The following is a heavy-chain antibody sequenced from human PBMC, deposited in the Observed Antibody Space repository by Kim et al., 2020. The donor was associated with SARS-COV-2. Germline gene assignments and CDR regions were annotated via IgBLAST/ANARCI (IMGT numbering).Heavy chain of an antibody. CDR3: ARGSYYDILTGATYFDY. D-gene: IGHD3-9*01. CDR1: GFTFSSYA. V-gene: IGHV3-30-3*01. J-gene: IGHJ4*01. CDR2: ISYDGSNK. Sequence: GGSLRLSCAASGFTFSSYAMHWVRQAPGKGLEWVAVISYDGSNKYYADSVKGRFTISRDNSKNTPYLQMNSLRAEDTAVYYCARGSYYDILTGATYFDY.